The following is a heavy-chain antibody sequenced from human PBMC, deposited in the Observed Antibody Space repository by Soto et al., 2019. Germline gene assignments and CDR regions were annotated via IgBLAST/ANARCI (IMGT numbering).Heavy chain of an antibody. Sequence: SVKVSCKASGGTFSSYAISWVRQAPGQGLEWMGGVIPIFGTANYAQKFQGRVTITADESTSTAYMELSSLRSEDTAVYYCARDPGIVGATGVYFDYWGQGTLVTVSS. J-gene: IGHJ4*02. CDR3: ARDPGIVGATGVYFDY. D-gene: IGHD1-26*01. CDR2: VIPIFGTA. V-gene: IGHV1-69*13. CDR1: GGTFSSYA.